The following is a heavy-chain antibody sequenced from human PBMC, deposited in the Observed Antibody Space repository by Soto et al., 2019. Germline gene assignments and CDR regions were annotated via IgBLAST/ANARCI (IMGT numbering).Heavy chain of an antibody. Sequence: GSLRLSCAASGFTFSSYGMHWVRQAPGKGLEWVAVISYDGSNKYYADSVKGRFTISRDNSKNTLYLQMNSLRAEDTAVYYCAKGLLGGSSWYLEYFQHWGQGTLVTVSS. CDR2: ISYDGSNK. J-gene: IGHJ1*01. CDR3: AKGLLGGSSWYLEYFQH. V-gene: IGHV3-30*18. CDR1: GFTFSSYG. D-gene: IGHD6-13*01.